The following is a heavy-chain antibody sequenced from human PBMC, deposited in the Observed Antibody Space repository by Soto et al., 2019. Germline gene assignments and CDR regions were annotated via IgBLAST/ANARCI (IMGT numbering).Heavy chain of an antibody. CDR2: INPSGGST. J-gene: IGHJ6*02. D-gene: IGHD6-13*01. V-gene: IGHV1-46*01. Sequence: GASVKVSCKASGYTFTSYYMHWVRQAPGQGLEWMGIINPSGGSTSYAQKFQGRVTMTRDTSTSTVYMELSSLRSEDTAVYYCARDNLAAAGPRDYYYYGMDVWGQGTTVTGS. CDR1: GYTFTSYY. CDR3: ARDNLAAAGPRDYYYYGMDV.